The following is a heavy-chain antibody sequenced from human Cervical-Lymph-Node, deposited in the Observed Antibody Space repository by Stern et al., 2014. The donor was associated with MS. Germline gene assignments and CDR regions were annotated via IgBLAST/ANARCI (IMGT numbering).Heavy chain of an antibody. D-gene: IGHD2-2*01. CDR1: GFTFSSYG. Sequence: MQLVESGGGAVQPGRSLRLSCAASGFTFSSYGMHWVRQAPGKGLEWVAVISYDGSNKYYADSVKGRFTISRDNSKNTLYLQMNSLRAEDTAVYYCAKESGYQLLLRFAYWGQGTLVTVSS. V-gene: IGHV3-30*18. J-gene: IGHJ4*02. CDR3: AKESGYQLLLRFAY. CDR2: ISYDGSNK.